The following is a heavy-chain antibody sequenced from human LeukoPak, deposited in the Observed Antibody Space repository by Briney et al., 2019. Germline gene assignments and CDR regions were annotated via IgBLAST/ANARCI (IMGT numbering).Heavy chain of an antibody. CDR2: ISYDGSNK. V-gene: IGHV3-30*03. CDR1: GFTFSSYG. Sequence: GGSLRLSCAASGFTFSSYGMPWVRQAPGKGLEWVAVISYDGSNKYYADSVKGRFTISRDNSMNTLYLQMNSLRAEDTAVYYCASGQKWLQSYYFDYWGQGTLVTVSS. J-gene: IGHJ4*02. D-gene: IGHD5-24*01. CDR3: ASGQKWLQSYYFDY.